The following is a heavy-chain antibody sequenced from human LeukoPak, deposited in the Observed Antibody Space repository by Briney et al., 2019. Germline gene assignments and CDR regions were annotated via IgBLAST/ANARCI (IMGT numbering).Heavy chain of an antibody. V-gene: IGHV1-46*01. CDR3: ASAASSIAALGY. CDR1: GYTFTSYD. D-gene: IGHD6-6*01. Sequence: ASVKVSCKASGYTFTSYDMHWVRQAPGQGLEWMGIINPSGGSTSYARKFQGRVTMTRDMSTSTVYMELSSLRSEDTAVYYCASAASSIAALGYWGQGTLVTVSS. CDR2: INPSGGST. J-gene: IGHJ4*02.